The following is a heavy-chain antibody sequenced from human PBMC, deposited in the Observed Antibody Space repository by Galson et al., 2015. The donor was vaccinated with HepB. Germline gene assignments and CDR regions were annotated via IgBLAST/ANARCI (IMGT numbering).Heavy chain of an antibody. Sequence: SLRLSREASEFSLGSYWMSWVHQGPGTGPEWVANITRDGSTINYADSVRGRFTISRDNAENSLYLQMDSLRVEDTAVYYCARDRTYCSSGICYDVFDIWGRGTMVTVSS. CDR2: ITRDGSTI. D-gene: IGHD6-19*01. CDR3: ARDRTYCSSGICYDVFDI. V-gene: IGHV3-7*01. J-gene: IGHJ3*02. CDR1: EFSLGSYW.